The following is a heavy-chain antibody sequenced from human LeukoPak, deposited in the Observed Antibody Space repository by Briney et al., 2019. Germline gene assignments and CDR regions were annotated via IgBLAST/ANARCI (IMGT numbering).Heavy chain of an antibody. CDR1: GFTFSSYG. J-gene: IGHJ4*02. CDR2: ISYDGSNK. V-gene: IGHV3-30*18. Sequence: GGSLRLSRAASGFTFSSYGMHWVRQAPGKGLEWVAVISYDGSNKYYADSVKGRFTISRDNSKNTLYLQMNSLRAEDTAVYYCAKDVGPGIAAAGTFLGFDYWGQGTLVTVSS. D-gene: IGHD6-13*01. CDR3: AKDVGPGIAAAGTFLGFDY.